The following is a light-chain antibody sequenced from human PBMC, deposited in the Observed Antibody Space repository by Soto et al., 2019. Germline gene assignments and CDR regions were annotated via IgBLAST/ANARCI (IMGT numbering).Light chain of an antibody. V-gene: IGLV1-47*01. CDR3: AAWDDSLSGPL. Sequence: QSALTQSPSASGTPGQRVIISCSGSSSNIGTNYVYWYQQLPGTAPKVLIYGNDKRPSGVPNRFSGSKSGTSASLAISGLRSEDEADYYCAAWDDSLSGPLFGGGTQLTVL. CDR2: GND. J-gene: IGLJ2*01. CDR1: SSNIGTNY.